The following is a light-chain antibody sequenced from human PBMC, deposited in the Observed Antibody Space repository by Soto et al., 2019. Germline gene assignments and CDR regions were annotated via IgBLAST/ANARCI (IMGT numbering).Light chain of an antibody. J-gene: IGKJ1*01. CDR1: QSVDSTF. V-gene: IGKV3-20*01. CDR3: QQYMSSLT. CDR2: GAS. Sequence: EIVLTQSPGSLSLSPGERATLSCRASQSVDSTFFAWYQKKPGQAPRLLIYGASKRATGVPDRFSGSGSGTDFTLTISRLEPEDFAVYYWQQYMSSLTFGQGTKVEI.